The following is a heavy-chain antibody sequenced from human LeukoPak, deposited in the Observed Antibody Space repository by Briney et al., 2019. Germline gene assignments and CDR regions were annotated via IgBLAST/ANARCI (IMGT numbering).Heavy chain of an antibody. D-gene: IGHD6-13*01. J-gene: IGHJ4*02. CDR1: GGSFSGYY. V-gene: IGHV4-31*11. CDR3: AATYSSSWYQVY. CDR2: IYYSGST. Sequence: SETLSLTCAVYGGSFSGYYWSWIRQHPGKGLEWIGYIYYSGSTYYNPSLKSRVTISVDTSKNQFSLKLSSVTAADTAVYYCAATYSSSWYQVYWGQGTLVTVSS.